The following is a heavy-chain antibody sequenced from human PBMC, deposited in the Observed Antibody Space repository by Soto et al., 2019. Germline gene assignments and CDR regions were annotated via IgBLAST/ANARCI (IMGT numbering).Heavy chain of an antibody. CDR2: ISYSGST. V-gene: IGHV4-39*01. D-gene: IGHD2-15*01. Sequence: ETLSLTCTVSGGSISSDSYYWGWIRQSPEKGLEWIASISYSGSTYYNPTLKSRLIISVDTSKSQFSLKLSSVTAADTAVYYCARHLTYCSAGSCYSDFPYYGMDVWGQGTTVTVSS. CDR1: GGSISSDSYY. CDR3: ARHLTYCSAGSCYSDFPYYGMDV. J-gene: IGHJ6*02.